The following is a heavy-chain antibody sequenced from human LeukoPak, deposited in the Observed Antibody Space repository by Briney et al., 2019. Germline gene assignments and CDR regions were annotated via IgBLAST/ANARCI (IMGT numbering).Heavy chain of an antibody. CDR1: GFTFKLYW. V-gene: IGHV3-74*01. Sequence: GGSLRLSCAASGFTFKLYWMHWVRQVPGKRPVWVSRINDDGSDTIYADSVRGRFTISRDDAKNTLYLQMNSLRAEDTAVNYCAKDPLPAAPLYYFDYWGQGTLVTVSS. J-gene: IGHJ4*02. D-gene: IGHD2-2*01. CDR3: AKDPLPAAPLYYFDY. CDR2: INDDGSDT.